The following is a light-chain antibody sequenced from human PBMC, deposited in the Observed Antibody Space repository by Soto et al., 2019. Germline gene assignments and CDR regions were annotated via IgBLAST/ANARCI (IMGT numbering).Light chain of an antibody. V-gene: IGKV3-20*01. CDR3: QQANSFPLFT. J-gene: IGKJ3*01. CDR2: GAS. CDR1: QSISSNY. Sequence: VLTQSPGTLSMSPGERATFSCRASQSISSNYLAWYQHKPGQAPRLLIYGASSRATGIPHRFSGSGSGTDFTLTINRLEPEDCGMYYCQQANSFPLFTFGPGTKVDIK.